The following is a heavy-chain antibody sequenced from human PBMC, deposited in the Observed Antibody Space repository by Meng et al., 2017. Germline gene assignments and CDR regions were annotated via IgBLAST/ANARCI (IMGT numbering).Heavy chain of an antibody. Sequence: EWLLVEAGGGLVLPGASLKLSWSASGFTYSSYSMTWARQAPGKGLERVSSISSSSHYIYHADSVNGRFTISRDNATNSLYLQMNSLRAEDTAVYYCARERPCGYWGQGTLVTVSS. CDR2: ISSSSHYI. V-gene: IGHV3-21*01. D-gene: IGHD6-6*01. CDR1: GFTYSSYS. J-gene: IGHJ4*02. CDR3: ARERPCGY.